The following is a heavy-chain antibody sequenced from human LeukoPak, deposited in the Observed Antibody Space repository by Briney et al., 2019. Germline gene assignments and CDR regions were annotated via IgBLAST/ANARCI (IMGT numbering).Heavy chain of an antibody. CDR1: GFTFSSYA. Sequence: PGGSLRLSCAASGFTFSSYAMSWVRQAPGKGLEWVSVISGSGGSTHYTDPVNGRFTISRDNSKHTLSLQMNSLRAEDTAVYYCTSLSDAIESFGTRNLWGQGTLVTVSS. CDR3: TSLSDAIESFGTRNL. D-gene: IGHD2-8*01. V-gene: IGHV3-23*01. CDR2: ISGSGGST. J-gene: IGHJ5*02.